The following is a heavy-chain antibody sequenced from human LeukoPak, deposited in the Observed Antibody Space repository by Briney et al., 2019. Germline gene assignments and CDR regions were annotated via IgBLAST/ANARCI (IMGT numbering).Heavy chain of an antibody. CDR1: GVTFSIYE. Sequence: GGSLRLSFAASGVTFSIYEMNWVRQAPGMGLEWVSSSSGSTIYYAYSVKGRFTISRDNAKNSLYLQMNSLRAEDTAVYYCARKTGSYFDYWGQGTLVTVSS. CDR2: SSSGSTI. J-gene: IGHJ4*02. D-gene: IGHD1-26*01. CDR3: ARKTGSYFDY. V-gene: IGHV3-48*03.